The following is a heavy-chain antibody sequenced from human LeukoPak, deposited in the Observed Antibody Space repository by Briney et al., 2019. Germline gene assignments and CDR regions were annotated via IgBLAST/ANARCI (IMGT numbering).Heavy chain of an antibody. CDR1: GYTLTGYY. Sequence: ASVKVSCKASGYTLTGYYMHWVRQAPGQGLEWMGWINPNSGGTNYAQKFQGRVTMTRDTSISTAYMELSRLRSDDTAVYYCARGSKVGATVGYWGQGTLVTVSS. V-gene: IGHV1-2*02. J-gene: IGHJ4*02. D-gene: IGHD1-26*01. CDR2: INPNSGGT. CDR3: ARGSKVGATVGY.